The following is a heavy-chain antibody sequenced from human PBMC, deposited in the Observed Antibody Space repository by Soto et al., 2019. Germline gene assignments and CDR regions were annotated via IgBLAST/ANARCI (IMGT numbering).Heavy chain of an antibody. Sequence: EVQLVESGGGLVQPGGALRLSCAASGFTFSTYWMHCVRQAPGKGLVWVSRINRDGSTTDYADSVRGRFTISRDNAKNTLYLQMNSLRAEDTAVYYCARDQGYCSGGSCYVAGYWGQGTLVTVSS. J-gene: IGHJ4*02. CDR3: ARDQGYCSGGSCYVAGY. CDR1: GFTFSTYW. D-gene: IGHD2-15*01. V-gene: IGHV3-74*01. CDR2: INRDGSTT.